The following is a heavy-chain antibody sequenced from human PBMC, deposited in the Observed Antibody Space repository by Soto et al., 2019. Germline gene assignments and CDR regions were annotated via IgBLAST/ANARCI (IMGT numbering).Heavy chain of an antibody. CDR3: AKGDRNWGKYYFDY. J-gene: IGHJ4*02. Sequence: EVPLLESGGGLVQPGGSLRLSCPTSGFTFSSYAMSWVRQAPGKGLEWLSAISGGGGSTYYADSVKGRFTISRDNSKNTLYLQMNNLRAEDTAVYYCAKGDRNWGKYYFDYWGQGTLVTVSS. D-gene: IGHD7-27*01. CDR1: GFTFSSYA. V-gene: IGHV3-23*01. CDR2: ISGGGGST.